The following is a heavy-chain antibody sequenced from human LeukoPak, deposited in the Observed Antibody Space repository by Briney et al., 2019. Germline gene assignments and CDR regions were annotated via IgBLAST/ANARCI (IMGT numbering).Heavy chain of an antibody. Sequence: SETLPLTCTVSGGSISSYYWSWIRQPPGKGLEWIGYIYYGGSTNYNPSLKSRVTISVDTSKNQFSLKLSSVTAADTAVYYCAGGGYSYDPDYWGQGTLVTVSS. J-gene: IGHJ4*02. CDR1: GGSISSYY. V-gene: IGHV4-59*01. CDR3: AGGGYSYDPDY. D-gene: IGHD5-18*01. CDR2: IYYGGST.